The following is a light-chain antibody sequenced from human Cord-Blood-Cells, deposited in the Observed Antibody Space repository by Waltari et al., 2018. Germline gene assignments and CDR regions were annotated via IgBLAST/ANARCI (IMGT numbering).Light chain of an antibody. V-gene: IGKV3-15*01. CDR3: QQYNNWPPYT. CDR2: GAS. J-gene: IGKJ2*01. Sequence: EIAMTQSPATLSVSPGERATLSCRASQSVSSNLAWYQQQPGQAPRLLIYGASTRATGIPARFSGSGSGTEFTLTISSLQAEDFAVYYCQQYNNWPPYTFGQGTKLEIK. CDR1: QSVSSN.